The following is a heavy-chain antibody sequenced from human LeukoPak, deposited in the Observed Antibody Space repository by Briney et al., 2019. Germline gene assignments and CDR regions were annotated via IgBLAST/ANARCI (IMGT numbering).Heavy chain of an antibody. Sequence: PSETLSLTCTVPGGSIRSYYWSWIRQPPGKGLEWIGYIYYSGSTNYNPSLKSRVTISVDTSKNQFSLKLSSVTAADTAVYYCARRYLRNWFDPWGQGTLVTVSS. CDR1: GGSIRSYY. D-gene: IGHD1-1*01. CDR2: IYYSGST. V-gene: IGHV4-59*08. CDR3: ARRYLRNWFDP. J-gene: IGHJ5*02.